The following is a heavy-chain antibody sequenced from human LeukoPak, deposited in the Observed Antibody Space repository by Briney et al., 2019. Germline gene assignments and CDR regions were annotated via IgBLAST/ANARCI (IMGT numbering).Heavy chain of an antibody. CDR2: IYHSGST. D-gene: IGHD5-12*01. CDR1: GGSISSSNW. Sequence: SSETLSLTCAVSGGSISSSNWWSWVRQPPGKGLEWIGEIYHSGSTNYNPSLKSRVTISVDKSKNQFSLKLSSVTAADTAVYYCATLIATSGYEFDYWGQGTLVTVSS. J-gene: IGHJ4*02. CDR3: ATLIATSGYEFDY. V-gene: IGHV4-4*02.